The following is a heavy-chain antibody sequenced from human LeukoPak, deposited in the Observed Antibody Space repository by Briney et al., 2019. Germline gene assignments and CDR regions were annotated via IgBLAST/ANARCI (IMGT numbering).Heavy chain of an antibody. V-gene: IGHV1-2*02. CDR1: GYTFTGYY. Sequence: ASVKVSCKASGYTFTGYYMHWVRQAPGQGLEWMGWINPNSGGTNYVQKFQGRVTMTRDTSISTAYMELSRLRSDDTAVYYCAREADTAMVYYYGMDVWGQGTTVTVSS. CDR3: AREADTAMVYYYGMDV. CDR2: INPNSGGT. D-gene: IGHD5-18*01. J-gene: IGHJ6*02.